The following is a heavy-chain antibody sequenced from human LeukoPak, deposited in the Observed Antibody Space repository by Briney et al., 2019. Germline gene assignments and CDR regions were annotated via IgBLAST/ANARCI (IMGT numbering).Heavy chain of an antibody. CDR3: ARGRVLRHAFDI. V-gene: IGHV4-34*01. CDR1: GFTFSSYA. J-gene: IGHJ3*02. D-gene: IGHD3-10*01. CDR2: INHSGST. Sequence: SGGSLRLSCAASGFTFSSYAMSWIRQPPGKGLEWIGEINHSGSTNYNPSLKSRVTISVDTSKNQFSLKLSSVTAADTAVYYCARGRVLRHAFDIWGQGTMVTVSS.